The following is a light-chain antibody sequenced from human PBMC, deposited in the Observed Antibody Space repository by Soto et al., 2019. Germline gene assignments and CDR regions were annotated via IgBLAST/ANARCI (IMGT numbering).Light chain of an antibody. V-gene: IGKV3-20*01. CDR2: TTS. Sequence: EIVLTQSPGTLSLSPGERATLSCTASQSVTSSCLAWYQRKPGQAPRLLIHTTSTRATDIPDRFSGSGSGTDFTLTVDTLQSEDIAIYYCQQYYHWPVTFGGGTQVEIK. J-gene: IGKJ4*01. CDR1: QSVTSSC. CDR3: QQYYHWPVT.